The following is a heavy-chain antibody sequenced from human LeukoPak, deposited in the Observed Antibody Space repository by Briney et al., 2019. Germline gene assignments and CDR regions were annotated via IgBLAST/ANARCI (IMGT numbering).Heavy chain of an antibody. CDR2: INCNSGGT. Sequence: ASVKVSCKGSGYTFTGYYIHWMRQAPGQGLEWMVWINCNSGGTNYAQKFQGRVTMTRDTSISTAYMELNRLRPDDTAVYYCAIVIVPADWGQGTLVTVSS. CDR3: AIVIVPAD. CDR1: GYTFTGYY. V-gene: IGHV1-2*02. J-gene: IGHJ4*02. D-gene: IGHD2-2*01.